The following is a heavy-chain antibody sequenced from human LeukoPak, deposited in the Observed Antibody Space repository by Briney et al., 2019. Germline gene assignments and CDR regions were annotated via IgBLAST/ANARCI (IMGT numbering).Heavy chain of an antibody. CDR3: ARQPIVQRTYAFDI. Sequence: PSETLSLTCTVPGASISSYCWSWIRQPPGKGLEWMGHIYYDGSTNYNPSPKSRVTISVDTSKNQYSLKLNSVTAADTAVYYCARQPIVQRTYAFDIWGQGTMVTVSS. J-gene: IGHJ3*02. CDR1: GASISSYC. CDR2: IYYDGST. V-gene: IGHV4-59*08. D-gene: IGHD3-16*02.